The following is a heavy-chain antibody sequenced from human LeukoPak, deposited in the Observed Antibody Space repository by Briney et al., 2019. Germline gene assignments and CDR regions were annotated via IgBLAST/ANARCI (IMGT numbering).Heavy chain of an antibody. J-gene: IGHJ4*02. D-gene: IGHD2-15*01. CDR1: GFTFSSYA. CDR2: ISDSGART. CDR3: ASDSFLDY. Sequence: TGGSLRLSCAASGFTFSSYAMTWVRQAPGKGLEWVSTISDSGARTNYADSAKGRFTISRDNSMNTLYLQMNSLRADDTAVYYCASDSFLDYWGQGTLVTVSS. V-gene: IGHV3-23*01.